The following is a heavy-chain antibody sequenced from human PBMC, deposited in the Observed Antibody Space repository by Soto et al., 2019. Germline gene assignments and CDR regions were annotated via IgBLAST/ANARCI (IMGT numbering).Heavy chain of an antibody. J-gene: IGHJ6*02. Sequence: PGESLKISCKGSGYSFTSYWMSWVRQMPGKGLEWMGRIDPSDSYTNYSPSFQGHVTISADKSISTAYLQWSSLKASDTAMYYCARPGDCSSTSCYAGGAGYYYYGMDVWGQGTTVTVSS. CDR3: ARPGDCSSTSCYAGGAGYYYYGMDV. CDR2: IDPSDSYT. CDR1: GYSFTSYW. D-gene: IGHD2-2*01. V-gene: IGHV5-10-1*01.